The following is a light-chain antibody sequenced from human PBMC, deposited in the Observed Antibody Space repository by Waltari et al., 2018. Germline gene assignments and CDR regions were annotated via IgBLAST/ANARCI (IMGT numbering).Light chain of an antibody. CDR3: CSYAGSGIYV. Sequence: QSALTQPASVSGSPGQSITISCTGTSSDVGSYNLVSWFKQYPDNAPKLIIFEVNKRPSGVSNRFSGSKAGNTASLTISGLQAEDEADYYCCSYAGSGIYVFGSGAKVTVL. CDR2: EVN. V-gene: IGLV2-23*02. J-gene: IGLJ1*01. CDR1: SSDVGSYNL.